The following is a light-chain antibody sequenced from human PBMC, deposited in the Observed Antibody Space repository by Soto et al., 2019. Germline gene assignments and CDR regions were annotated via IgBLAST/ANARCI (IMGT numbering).Light chain of an antibody. CDR3: QQYNSYSPWT. V-gene: IGKV1-5*03. CDR2: KAS. J-gene: IGKJ1*01. Sequence: DTQMTQSPSALSASVGDSVSITCRASQSINSWLAWYQQKSGRAPNLLIYKASTLASGVPSRFSGSGSGTEFTLTISSLQPDDFATYYCQQYNSYSPWTFGQGTKVDIK. CDR1: QSINSW.